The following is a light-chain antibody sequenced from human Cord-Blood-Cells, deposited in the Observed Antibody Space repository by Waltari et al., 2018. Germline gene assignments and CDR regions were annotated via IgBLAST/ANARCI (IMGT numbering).Light chain of an antibody. CDR2: AAS. CDR1: QSISSY. CDR3: QQSYISLT. Sequence: DTQMTQSPSFLSASVGDRVTITCRASQSISSYLNWYQQKPGKAPKLLIYAASSLQSGVPSRFSGSGSGTDFTLTISSLQPEDFATYYCQQSYISLTFGGGTKVEIK. J-gene: IGKJ4*01. V-gene: IGKV1-39*01.